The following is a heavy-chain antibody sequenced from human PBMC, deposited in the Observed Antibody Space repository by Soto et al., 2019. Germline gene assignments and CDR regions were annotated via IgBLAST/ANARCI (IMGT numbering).Heavy chain of an antibody. CDR3: ARAQRYYYDSSDDWFDP. CDR1: GGTFSSYT. V-gene: IGHV1-69*02. Sequence: QVQLVQSGAEVKKPGSSVKVSCKASGGTFSSYTISWVRQAPGQGLEWMGRIIPILGIANYAQKFQGRVTITADKSTSPAYMELSSLRSDDTAVYYCARAQRYYYDSSDDWFDPWGQGTLVTVSS. CDR2: IIPILGIA. D-gene: IGHD3-22*01. J-gene: IGHJ5*02.